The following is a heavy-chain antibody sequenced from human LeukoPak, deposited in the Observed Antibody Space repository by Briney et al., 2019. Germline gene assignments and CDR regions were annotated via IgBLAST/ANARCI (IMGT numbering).Heavy chain of an antibody. J-gene: IGHJ4*02. D-gene: IGHD3-9*01. Sequence: SSETLSLTCAVYGGSFSGYYWSWIRQPPGKGLEWIGEINHSGSTNYNPSLKGRVTISVDTSKNQFSLKLSSVTAADTAVYYCARGPALRYFDWLSNSALLPYFDYWGQGTLVTVSS. V-gene: IGHV4-34*01. CDR1: GGSFSGYY. CDR3: ARGPALRYFDWLSNSALLPYFDY. CDR2: INHSGST.